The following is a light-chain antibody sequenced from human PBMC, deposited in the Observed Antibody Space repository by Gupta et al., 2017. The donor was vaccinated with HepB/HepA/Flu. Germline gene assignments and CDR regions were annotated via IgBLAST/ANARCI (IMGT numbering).Light chain of an antibody. CDR3: MQSLQTPRT. CDR1: QSLLHSNGYNY. J-gene: IGKJ3*01. CDR2: LGS. Sequence: DIVMTQSPLSLPVTPGEPASISCRSSQSLLHSNGYNYLDWYLQKPGQSPQLLIYLGSNRASGVPDRFSGSGSGTDFTLKISRGEAEDVGVYYCMQSLQTPRTFGPGTXVDIK. V-gene: IGKV2-28*01.